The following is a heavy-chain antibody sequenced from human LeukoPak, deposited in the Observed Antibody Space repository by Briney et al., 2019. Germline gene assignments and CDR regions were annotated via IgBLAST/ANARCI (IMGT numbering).Heavy chain of an antibody. CDR2: MSSSGSTI. Sequence: GGSLRLSCAASGSTFSDYYMSWIRQAPGKGLERVSYMSSSGSTIYYADSVKGRFTFSRDNAKNSLYLQMNSLRAEDTAVYYCARDLARVVVSALDVWGKGTTVTVSS. V-gene: IGHV3-11*04. CDR1: GSTFSDYY. J-gene: IGHJ6*04. D-gene: IGHD3-22*01. CDR3: ARDLARVVVSALDV.